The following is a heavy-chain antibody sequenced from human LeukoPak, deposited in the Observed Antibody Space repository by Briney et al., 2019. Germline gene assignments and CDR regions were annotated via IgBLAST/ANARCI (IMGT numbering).Heavy chain of an antibody. J-gene: IGHJ4*02. CDR3: AMEIAVAGMNY. V-gene: IGHV1-69*05. Sequence: SVNVSCKASGGTLSKYSMSWVRQAAGPGLEWMGRIIPIFGTTNYAQKFQGRVTITTDESTSTAYMEWSSLRSEDTAVYYCAMEIAVAGMNYWGQGTLVTVSS. CDR1: GGTLSKYS. CDR2: IIPIFGTT. D-gene: IGHD6-19*01.